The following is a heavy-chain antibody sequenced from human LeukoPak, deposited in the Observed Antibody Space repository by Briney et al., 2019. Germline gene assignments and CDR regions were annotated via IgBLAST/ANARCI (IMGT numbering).Heavy chain of an antibody. CDR1: GGSFSGYY. J-gene: IGHJ5*02. CDR3: ARGRGAARPGWFDP. D-gene: IGHD6-6*01. V-gene: IGHV4-34*01. Sequence: SETLSLTCAVYGGSFSGYYWSWIRQPPGKGLEWIGEINHSGSTNYNPSLKSRVTISVDTSKNQFSLKLSSVTAADTAVYYCARGRGAARPGWFDPWGKGTLVTVSS. CDR2: INHSGST.